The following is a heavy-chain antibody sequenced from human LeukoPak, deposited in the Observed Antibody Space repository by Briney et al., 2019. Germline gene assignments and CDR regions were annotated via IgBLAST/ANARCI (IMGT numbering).Heavy chain of an antibody. Sequence: KASKTLSLTCTVSGGSISSYYWSWIRQPAGKGLEWIGRIYTSGSTNYNPSLKSRVTMSVDTSKNQFSLKLSSVTAADTAVYYCARVYFCGSYFSCGAFDIWGQGTMVTVSS. CDR1: GGSISSYY. CDR3: ARVYFCGSYFSCGAFDI. D-gene: IGHD1-26*01. V-gene: IGHV4-4*07. CDR2: IYTSGST. J-gene: IGHJ3*02.